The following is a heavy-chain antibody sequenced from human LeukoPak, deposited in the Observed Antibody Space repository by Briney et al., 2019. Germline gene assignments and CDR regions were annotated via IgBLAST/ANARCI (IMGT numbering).Heavy chain of an antibody. V-gene: IGHV3-48*01. CDR3: AKEKYDFWSGSPNAFDI. D-gene: IGHD3-3*01. CDR1: GFTFSSYS. CDR2: ISSSSSTI. J-gene: IGHJ3*02. Sequence: GGSLRLSCAASGFTFSSYSMNWVRQAPGKGLEWVSYISSSSSTIYYADSVKGRFTISRDNAKNSLYLQMNSLRAEDTAVYYCAKEKYDFWSGSPNAFDIWGQGTMVTVSS.